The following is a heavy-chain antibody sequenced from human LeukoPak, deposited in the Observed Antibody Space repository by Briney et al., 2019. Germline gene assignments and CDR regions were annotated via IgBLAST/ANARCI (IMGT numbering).Heavy chain of an antibody. V-gene: IGHV3-33*01. Sequence: GSLSLSCAASGFTFSSYGMHWVRQAPGKGLEWVAVIWYDGSNKYYADSVKGRFTISRDNSKNTLYLQMNSLRAEDTAVYYCARERDYGDYVVDYWGQGTLVTVTS. CDR3: ARERDYGDYVVDY. D-gene: IGHD4-17*01. CDR2: IWYDGSNK. J-gene: IGHJ4*02. CDR1: GFTFSSYG.